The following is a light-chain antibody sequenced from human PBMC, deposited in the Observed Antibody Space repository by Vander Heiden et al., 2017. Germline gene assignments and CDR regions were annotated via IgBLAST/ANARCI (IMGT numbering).Light chain of an antibody. V-gene: IGLV2-8*01. Sequence: QSALTQPPSASGSPGQSVTISCTGTSSDVGGYNYVSWYQQHPGKAAKLMIYEVSKRPSGVPDRFSGSKSGNTASLTVSGIQAEDEADYYCSSYAGSSNLVFGGGTKVTVL. J-gene: IGLJ3*02. CDR2: EVS. CDR1: SSDVGGYNY. CDR3: SSYAGSSNLV.